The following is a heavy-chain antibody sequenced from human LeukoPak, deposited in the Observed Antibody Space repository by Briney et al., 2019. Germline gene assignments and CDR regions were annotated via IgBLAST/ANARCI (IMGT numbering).Heavy chain of an antibody. CDR3: ARDQYSSTNYGVFDH. CDR1: GFTYSDHY. V-gene: IGHV3-11*01. Sequence: GGSLRLSCAASGFTYSDHYMTWLRQAPGEGLEWVSYISSGGSSTYYADSVKGRFTISRDNAEKSLYLQMNSLRAEDTAVYYCARDQYSSTNYGVFDHWGQGTLVTVSS. CDR2: ISSGGSST. D-gene: IGHD6-13*01. J-gene: IGHJ4*02.